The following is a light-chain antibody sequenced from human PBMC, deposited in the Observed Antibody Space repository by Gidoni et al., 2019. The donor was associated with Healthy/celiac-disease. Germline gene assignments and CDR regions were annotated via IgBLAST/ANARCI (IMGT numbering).Light chain of an antibody. CDR1: RSAVGSYNL. J-gene: IGLJ3*02. Sequence: QSALTQPPSVSGSPGQSITISCTGTRSAVGSYNLVAWYHQHPGKAPKLMIYEVSKRPSGVSNRFSGSKSGNTASLTISGLQAEDEADYYCCSYAGSSTWVFGGGTKLTVL. V-gene: IGLV2-23*02. CDR3: CSYAGSSTWV. CDR2: EVS.